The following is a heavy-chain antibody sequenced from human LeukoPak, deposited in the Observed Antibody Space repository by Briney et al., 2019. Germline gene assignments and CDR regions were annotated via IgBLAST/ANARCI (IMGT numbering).Heavy chain of an antibody. J-gene: IGHJ4*02. Sequence: SQALSLTCTVSGGSIGGDDYLWSWIRQPPGKGLEWIGYIYYSGSAYYNPSLKSRITISVHTSENQFSLNLTSATAADTAVYYCARGHCDDVSCYTLDFWGQGTLVTVSS. V-gene: IGHV4-30-4*08. D-gene: IGHD2-2*02. CDR1: GGSIGGDDYL. CDR3: ARGHCDDVSCYTLDF. CDR2: IYYSGSA.